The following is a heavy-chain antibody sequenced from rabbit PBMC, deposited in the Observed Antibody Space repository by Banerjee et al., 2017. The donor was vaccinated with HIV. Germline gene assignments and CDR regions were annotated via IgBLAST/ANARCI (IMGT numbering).Heavy chain of an antibody. D-gene: IGHD6-1*01. V-gene: IGHV1S45*01. CDR3: ARGSGYVGYGWDL. Sequence: QEQLVESGGGLVQPEGSLTLTCTASGFTISSRYWICWVRQAPGKGLEWIACIGTGSTDSTYYATWAEGRFTISKTSSTTVTLQMTSLTAADTATYFCARGSGYVGYGWDLWGPGTLVTVS. CDR1: GFTISSRYW. CDR2: IGTGSTDST. J-gene: IGHJ4*01.